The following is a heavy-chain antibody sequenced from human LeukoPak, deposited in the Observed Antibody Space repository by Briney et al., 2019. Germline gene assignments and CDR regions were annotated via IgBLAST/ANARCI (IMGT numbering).Heavy chain of an antibody. CDR2: IYYRGSA. V-gene: IGHV4-59*08. CDR1: GGSLSGYY. Sequence: SETLSLTCTVSGGSLSGYYWNWIRQPPGRGLEWLGYIYYRGSASYNPSLRSRVTISVDTSKNQFSLELSSVTAADTAVYYCARRPYSRSGEPQGLDYWGQGTLVTVSS. D-gene: IGHD3-10*01. J-gene: IGHJ4*02. CDR3: ARRPYSRSGEPQGLDY.